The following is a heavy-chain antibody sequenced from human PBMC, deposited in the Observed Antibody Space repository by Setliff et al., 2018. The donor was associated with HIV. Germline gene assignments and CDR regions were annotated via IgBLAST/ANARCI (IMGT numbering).Heavy chain of an antibody. CDR1: GGSISSFNW. D-gene: IGHD3-10*02. J-gene: IGHJ4*01. V-gene: IGHV4-4*02. CDR2: IYHTGST. Sequence: TLSLTCAVYGGSISSFNWWSWVRQSPGKGLEWIGEIYHTGSTNYSPSLKSRVTISVDKSKNQFSLRLNSVTAADTAVYYCARVQYHYVNNGDSYYFTHWGHGTLVTVSS. CDR3: ARVQYHYVNNGDSYYFTH.